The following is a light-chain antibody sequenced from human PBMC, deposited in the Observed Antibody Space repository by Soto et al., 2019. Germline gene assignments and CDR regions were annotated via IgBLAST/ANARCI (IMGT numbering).Light chain of an antibody. J-gene: IGLJ2*01. CDR1: NIGSKS. CDR2: VDS. V-gene: IGLV3-21*02. Sequence: SYELTQPPSVSVAPGQTARITWGGNNIGSKSVHWYQQKPGQAPMLVVYVDSDRPSGTPERFSGSNSGNTATLTISRVEAGDEAEYYCQVWDSSSDPLVFGGGTQLTVL. CDR3: QVWDSSSDPLV.